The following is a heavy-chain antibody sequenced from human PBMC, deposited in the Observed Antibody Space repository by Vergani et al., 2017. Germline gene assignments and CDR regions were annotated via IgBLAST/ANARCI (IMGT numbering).Heavy chain of an antibody. CDR1: GYTFTSSG. CDR2: ISAYNGNT. D-gene: IGHD3-10*01. Sequence: QVQLVQSGAEVKKPGASVKVSCKTSGYTFTSSGISWVRQAPGQGLEWMGWISAYNGNTNNAQKVQGRVTMTTDTSTSTAYMELRSLRSDDTAVYYCARGRAYGSGSPHYYYGMDVWGQGTTVTVSS. CDR3: ARGRAYGSGSPHYYYGMDV. J-gene: IGHJ6*02. V-gene: IGHV1-18*01.